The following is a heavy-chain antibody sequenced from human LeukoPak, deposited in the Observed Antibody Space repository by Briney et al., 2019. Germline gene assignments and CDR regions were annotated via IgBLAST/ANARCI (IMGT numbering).Heavy chain of an antibody. V-gene: IGHV3-23*01. CDR3: AKDGSSRSSPYYFDY. CDR1: GFTFSRYA. CDR2: ISGCGGST. Sequence: GGSLRLSCAASGFTFSRYAMSWVRQAAGKGREWVSGISGCGGSTYYADSVKGRFTISRDNSKNTLYLQMNSLRAEDTAVYYCAKDGSSRSSPYYFDYWGQGTLVTVSS. D-gene: IGHD6-6*01. J-gene: IGHJ4*02.